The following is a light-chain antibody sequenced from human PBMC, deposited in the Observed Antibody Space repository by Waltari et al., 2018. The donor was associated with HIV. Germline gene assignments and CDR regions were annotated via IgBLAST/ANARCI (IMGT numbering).Light chain of an antibody. CDR3: QAWDRSTASYV. V-gene: IGLV3-1*01. Sequence: SYELTQPPSVSVSPGQTASITCSGANLGDKFVSWYQQKPGQSPVLVIYQHNKRPSGIPGRFSGSKSGHPATLTIRGTQAIGDSYYYVQAWDRSTASYVFGIGTKVTVL. CDR1: NLGDKF. CDR2: QHN. J-gene: IGLJ1*01.